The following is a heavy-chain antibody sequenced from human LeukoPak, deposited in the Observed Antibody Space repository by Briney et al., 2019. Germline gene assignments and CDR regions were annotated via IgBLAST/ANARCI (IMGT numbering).Heavy chain of an antibody. V-gene: IGHV1-24*01. J-gene: IGHJ4*02. CDR3: AGLGVVGAHLDH. CDR2: FDPEDGET. CDR1: GYTLTELS. Sequence: ASVKVSCKVSGYTLTELSMHWVRQAPGKGLEWMGGFDPEDGETIYAQKFQGRVTMTEDTSTDTAYMELSSLRSEDTAVYYCAGLGVVGAHLDHWGQGTLVTVSS. D-gene: IGHD1-26*01.